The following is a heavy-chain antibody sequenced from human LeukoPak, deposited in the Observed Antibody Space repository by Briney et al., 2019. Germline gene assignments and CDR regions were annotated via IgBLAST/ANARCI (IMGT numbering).Heavy chain of an antibody. CDR2: VRKKANSYST. D-gene: IGHD1-14*01. Sequence: GGSLRLSCAASGFTFNDHYMDWIRQAPGKGLEWVGRVRKKANSYSTQYAASVKGRFTISRDDSKNTLDLQMNSLKTEDTAVYYCTTGRGDIWGQGTMVTVSS. CDR1: GFTFNDHY. CDR3: TTGRGDI. J-gene: IGHJ3*02. V-gene: IGHV3-72*01.